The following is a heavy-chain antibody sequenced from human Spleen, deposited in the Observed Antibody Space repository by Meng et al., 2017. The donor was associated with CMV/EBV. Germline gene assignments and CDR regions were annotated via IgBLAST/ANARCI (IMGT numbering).Heavy chain of an antibody. D-gene: IGHD2-8*01. J-gene: IGHJ4*02. CDR2: IGTAGDT. CDR1: GFTFSSND. V-gene: IGHV3-13*01. CDR3: ARDSEWGY. Sequence: GESLKISCAASGFTFSSNDMHWVRQTTGKGLEWVSAIGTAGDTYYPGSVKGRFTISRENAKNSFYLQMNSLRAGDTAVYYCARDSEWGYWGQGTLVTVSS.